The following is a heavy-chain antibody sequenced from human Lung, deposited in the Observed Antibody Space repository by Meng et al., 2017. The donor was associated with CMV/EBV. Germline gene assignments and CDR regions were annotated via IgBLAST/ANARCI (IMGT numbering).Heavy chain of an antibody. CDR1: GFTFRSYW. CDR2: IDNDDGRST. J-gene: IGHJ4*01. Sequence: GQLVERGGGLIQPGGSLGLSWAVSGFTFRSYWMHWVRQAPGKGLEWVSRIDNDDGRSTSYADSVKGRFTISRDSAKNTLYLQMNSLRVEDTAVYYCARGLQESLGWEMGYWGLGTLVTVSS. V-gene: IGHV3-74*01. D-gene: IGHD1-26*01. CDR3: ARGLQESLGWEMGY.